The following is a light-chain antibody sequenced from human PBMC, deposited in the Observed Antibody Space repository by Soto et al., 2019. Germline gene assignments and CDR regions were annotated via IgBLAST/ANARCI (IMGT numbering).Light chain of an antibody. V-gene: IGKV1-12*01. Sequence: DIQMTQSPSSVSASVGDRVTITCRASQDVRTWLAWYQQKPGEAPNLLISATSNLQSGVPSRFSGSGSGTDFTLTISSLQPEDSASYFCQQAKSYPITFGPGTKVEIK. CDR3: QQAKSYPIT. CDR1: QDVRTW. CDR2: ATS. J-gene: IGKJ3*01.